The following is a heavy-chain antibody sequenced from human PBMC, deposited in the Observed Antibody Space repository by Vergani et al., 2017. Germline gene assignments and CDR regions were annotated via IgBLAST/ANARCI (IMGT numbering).Heavy chain of an antibody. CDR1: GFTFSSYA. Sequence: VQLVESGGGVVQPGRSLRLSCAASGFTFSSYAMHWVRQAPGKGLEWVSGISWNSGSIGYADSVKGRFTISRDNAKNSLYLQMNSLRAEDTALYYCAKDGSGWYGGGTLDYWCQGTLVTVSS. V-gene: IGHV3-9*01. D-gene: IGHD6-19*01. J-gene: IGHJ4*02. CDR3: AKDGSGWYGGGTLDY. CDR2: ISWNSGSI.